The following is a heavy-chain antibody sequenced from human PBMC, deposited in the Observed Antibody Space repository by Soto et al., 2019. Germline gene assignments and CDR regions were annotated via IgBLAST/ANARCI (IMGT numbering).Heavy chain of an antibody. CDR1: GFTFSSYG. Sequence: QVQLVESGGGVVQPGRSLRLSCAASGFTFSSYGMHWVRQAPGKGLEWVAVISYDGSNKYYADSVKGRFTISRDNSKNTLYMQMNSLRAEDTAEYYCAKPAAYSNPFDYWGQGTLVTVSS. CDR3: AKPAAYSNPFDY. D-gene: IGHD4-4*01. V-gene: IGHV3-30*18. J-gene: IGHJ4*02. CDR2: ISYDGSNK.